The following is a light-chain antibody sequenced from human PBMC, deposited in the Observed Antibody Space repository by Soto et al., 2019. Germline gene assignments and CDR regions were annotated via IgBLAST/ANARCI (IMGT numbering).Light chain of an antibody. J-gene: IGKJ4*01. Sequence: EIVLTQSPGTLSLSPGERATLSCRASQSVSSSYLAWYQQKPGQAPRQLIYGASSRATGIPDRFSGSGSGTDFTLTITRLEPEDFALYHCQHYRTSFGGGTRVEIK. CDR1: QSVSSSY. CDR2: GAS. V-gene: IGKV3-20*01. CDR3: QHYRTS.